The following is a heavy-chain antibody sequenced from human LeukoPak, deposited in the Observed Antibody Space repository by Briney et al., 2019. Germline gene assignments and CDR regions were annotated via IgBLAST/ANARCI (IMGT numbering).Heavy chain of an antibody. CDR3: ARIAAPGNRRLNF. CDR2: MNPNSGST. CDR1: GYTFTTYD. D-gene: IGHD6-13*01. J-gene: IGHJ4*02. Sequence: GASVKVSCEASGYTFTTYDINWVRQAAGQGLEWMGWMNPNSGSTGNAQKFQGRVTMTRNTSISTAYMELTSLTSEDTAVYFCARIAAPGNRRLNFWGQGTLVTVSS. V-gene: IGHV1-8*01.